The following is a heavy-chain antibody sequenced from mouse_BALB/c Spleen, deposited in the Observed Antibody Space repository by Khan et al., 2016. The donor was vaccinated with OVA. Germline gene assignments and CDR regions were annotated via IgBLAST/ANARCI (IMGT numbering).Heavy chain of an antibody. CDR2: ISYSGRT. D-gene: IGHD4-1*01. J-gene: IGHJ3*01. V-gene: IGHV3-2*02. CDR1: GYSITSDYA. Sequence: EVKLQESGPGLVKPSQSLSLTCTVTGYSITSDYAWNWIRQFPGNKLEWMGYISYSGRTSYNPSLKRRISVTRDTSKNQFFLQLNSVTTEDSATYYCAMGRTYWGQGTLVTVSA. CDR3: AMGRTY.